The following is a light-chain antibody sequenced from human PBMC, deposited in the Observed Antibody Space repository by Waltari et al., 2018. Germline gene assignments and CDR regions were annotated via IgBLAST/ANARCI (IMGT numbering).Light chain of an antibody. CDR2: DTD. Sequence: QAEVTQEPSLTVSPGGTVTLTCGSSTGAVTSTHHPYWFLQKPGQVPRTLIYDTDNKHSLTPARCSGSLLGGKAALTLSGAQPEDEAVYYCLLSFYDMRAFGGGTKLTVL. J-gene: IGLJ3*02. CDR1: TGAVTSTHH. CDR3: LLSFYDMRA. V-gene: IGLV7-46*01.